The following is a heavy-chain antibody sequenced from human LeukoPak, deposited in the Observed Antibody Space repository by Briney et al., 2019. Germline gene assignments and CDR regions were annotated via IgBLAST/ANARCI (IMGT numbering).Heavy chain of an antibody. CDR3: ARDCSGGSCYGAFDI. CDR2: IYDSGST. V-gene: IGHV4-30-4*01. D-gene: IGHD2-15*01. J-gene: IGHJ3*02. CDR1: GASIRSGDYY. Sequence: PSETLSLTCTVSGASIRSGDYYWSWIRQPPGKGLEWIGYIYDSGSTYYNPSLKSRITISVDTSENRFSLKLSSVTATDTAVYYCARDCSGGSCYGAFDIWGQGTMVTVSP.